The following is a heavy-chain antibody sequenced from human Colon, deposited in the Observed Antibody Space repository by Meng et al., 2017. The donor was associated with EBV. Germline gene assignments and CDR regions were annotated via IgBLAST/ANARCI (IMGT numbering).Heavy chain of an antibody. CDR2: IHHSGSA. D-gene: IGHD2-21*01. V-gene: IGHV4-30-4*01. J-gene: IGHJ4*02. Sequence: VRRQEYGPGLVGPSQTLSLTCTVSGGSMSSGNYYWSWIRQPPGKGLEWIGYIHHSGSAYYNPSLKSRVSISVDTSKNQFSLNLNSMTAADTAVYYCASFDHIPRRNYFDYWGQGTLVTVSS. CDR1: GGSMSSGNYY. CDR3: ASFDHIPRRNYFDY.